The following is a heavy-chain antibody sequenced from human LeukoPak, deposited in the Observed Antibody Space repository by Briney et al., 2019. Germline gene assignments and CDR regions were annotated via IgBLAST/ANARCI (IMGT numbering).Heavy chain of an antibody. Sequence: SETLSLTCTVSGGSIRSHYWSWNRQPPGKGLEWIGHIYYSGSTNYNPSLKSRVTMSVDTSKNQFSLKLSSVTAADTAVYYCAKGIAAAPMDVWGQGTTVTVSS. CDR1: GGSIRSHY. CDR3: AKGIAAAPMDV. D-gene: IGHD6-13*01. CDR2: IYYSGST. J-gene: IGHJ6*02. V-gene: IGHV4-59*11.